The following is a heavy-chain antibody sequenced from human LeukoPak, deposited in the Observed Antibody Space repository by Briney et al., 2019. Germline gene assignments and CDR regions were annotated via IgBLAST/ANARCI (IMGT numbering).Heavy chain of an antibody. CDR3: AVLMVYARGVDY. CDR1: GYTLTELS. V-gene: IGHV1-24*01. CDR2: FDPEDGET. D-gene: IGHD2-8*01. J-gene: IGHJ4*02. Sequence: GASVKVSCKVSGYTLTELSMHWVRQAPGKGLEWMGGFDPEDGETIYAQKFQGRVTMTEDTSTDTAYMELSRLRSDDTAVYYCAVLMVYARGVDYWGQGTLVTVSS.